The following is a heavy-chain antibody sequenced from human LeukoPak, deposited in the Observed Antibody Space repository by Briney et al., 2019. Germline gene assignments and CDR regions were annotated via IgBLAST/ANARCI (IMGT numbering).Heavy chain of an antibody. J-gene: IGHJ4*02. CDR1: GGSISSPD. CDR2: IHYRGDT. D-gene: IGHD4-17*01. Sequence: SETLSLTCNVSGGSISSPDWSWIRQPPGKGLEWIGYIHYRGDTNYYPSLKSRIAISIDSSKTQFSLRLSSVTAANTAIYYCARSRGSTNTHYGLLFDIWGLGTLVTVSS. CDR3: ARSRGSTNTHYGLLFDI. V-gene: IGHV4-59*11.